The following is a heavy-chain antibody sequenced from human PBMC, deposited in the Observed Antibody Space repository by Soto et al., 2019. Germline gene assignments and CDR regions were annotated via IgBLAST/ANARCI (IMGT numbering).Heavy chain of an antibody. Sequence: EVQLVESGGGLVRPGGSLRLSCAASGFTFSYYWMSWVRQAPGKGLVWVSRIHSDGSSTTYADFVKGRFIISRDNARNTVDLQMNSVRVEDTAVYYCARGDRGAFDLWGQGTLVTVSS. CDR2: IHSDGSST. CDR3: ARGDRGAFDL. D-gene: IGHD1-26*01. CDR1: GFTFSYYW. V-gene: IGHV3-74*01. J-gene: IGHJ3*01.